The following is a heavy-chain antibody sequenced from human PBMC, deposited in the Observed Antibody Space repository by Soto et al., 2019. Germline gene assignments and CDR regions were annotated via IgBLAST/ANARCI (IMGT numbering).Heavy chain of an antibody. V-gene: IGHV1-18*01. CDR2: ISAYNGNT. CDR3: ASEDSLTPTVTTAFDI. CDR1: GYTFTSYG. D-gene: IGHD4-17*01. J-gene: IGHJ3*02. Sequence: QVPLVQSGAEVKKPGASVKVSCKASGYTFTSYGISWVRQAPGQGLEWMGWISAYNGNTNYAQKLQGRVTMTTDTSTSTAYMELRSLTSDDTAVYYCASEDSLTPTVTTAFDIWGQGTMVTVSS.